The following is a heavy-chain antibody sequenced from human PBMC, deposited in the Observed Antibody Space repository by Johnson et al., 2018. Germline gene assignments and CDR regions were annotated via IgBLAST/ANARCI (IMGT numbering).Heavy chain of an antibody. J-gene: IGHJ4*02. CDR3: ARGSFGDYVSFYH. D-gene: IGHD3-10*02. CDR2: MTAGDI. Sequence: VQLVESGGGLVKPGESLRLSCAASGLTLGRHSVNWVRQAPGKGLEWVSSMTAGDIYYSDLVRGRFTISRDDAKNSVVLQMRDLRPEGTAVYFCARGSFGDYVSFYHWGQGTLVTVSS. V-gene: IGHV3-21*01. CDR1: GLTLGRHS.